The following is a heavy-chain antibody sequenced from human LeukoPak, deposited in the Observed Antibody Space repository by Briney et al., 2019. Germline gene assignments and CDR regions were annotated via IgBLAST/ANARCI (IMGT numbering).Heavy chain of an antibody. CDR2: IYSAGST. J-gene: IGHJ4*02. CDR3: ARYCSGVSCYSGYDY. Sequence: PGGSLRLSCAASGFTVSSNFMSWVRQAPGNGLEWVSVIYSAGSTYYADSVKGRFTISRDNSKNTLYLQMGSLRAEDMAVYYCARYCSGVSCYSGYDYWGQGTLVTVSS. D-gene: IGHD2-15*01. CDR1: GFTVSSNF. V-gene: IGHV3-66*01.